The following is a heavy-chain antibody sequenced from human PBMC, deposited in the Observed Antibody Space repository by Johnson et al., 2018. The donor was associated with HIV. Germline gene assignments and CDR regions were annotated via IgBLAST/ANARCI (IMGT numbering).Heavy chain of an antibody. CDR1: GFTFSNYA. V-gene: IGHV3-7*03. CDR3: ARDRRNYDDSSGYPDYDAFDI. Sequence: VQLVESGGGVVQPGRSLRLSCAASGFTFSNYAIHWVRQAPGKGLEWVANIKQDGSEKYYVDSVKGRFTISRDNAKNSLYLQMNSLRAEDTAVYYCARDRRNYDDSSGYPDYDAFDIWGQGTMVTVS. CDR2: IKQDGSEK. D-gene: IGHD3-22*01. J-gene: IGHJ3*02.